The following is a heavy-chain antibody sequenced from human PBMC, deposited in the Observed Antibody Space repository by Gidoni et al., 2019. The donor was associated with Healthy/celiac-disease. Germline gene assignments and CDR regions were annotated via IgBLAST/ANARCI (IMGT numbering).Heavy chain of an antibody. D-gene: IGHD3-16*01. CDR1: GFTFGSYA. CDR2: IWYDGSNK. Sequence: QVQLVESGGGVVQPGRSLRLACAASGFTFGSYAMRWVRQAPGKGREWVAVIWYDGSNKYYADSVKGRLTISRDNSKNTLYLQMNSLRAEDTAVYYCARERGAAFDIWGQGTMVTVSS. V-gene: IGHV3-33*01. J-gene: IGHJ3*02. CDR3: ARERGAAFDI.